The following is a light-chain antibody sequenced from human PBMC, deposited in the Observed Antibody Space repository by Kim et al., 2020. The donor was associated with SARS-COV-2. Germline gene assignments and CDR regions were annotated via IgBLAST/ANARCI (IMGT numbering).Light chain of an antibody. Sequence: PGQRVTISYTGSSSNIGAGYDVHWYQQLPGTAPKLLIYGNSNRPSGVPDRFSGSKSGTSASLAITGLQAEDEADYYCQSYDSSHVVFGGGTQLTV. CDR2: GNS. CDR1: SSNIGAGYD. CDR3: QSYDSSHVV. J-gene: IGLJ2*01. V-gene: IGLV1-40*01.